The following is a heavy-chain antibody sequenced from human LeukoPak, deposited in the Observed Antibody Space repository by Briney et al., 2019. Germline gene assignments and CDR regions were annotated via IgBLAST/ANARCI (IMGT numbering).Heavy chain of an antibody. D-gene: IGHD6-13*01. CDR1: GYTFTSYG. Sequence: ASVKVSCKTSGYTFTSYGINWVRQAPGQGLEWMGWINVYNGETKKTQNFHDRLTLTTDTSTSTAYMELRSLRSDDTAVYYCARDQGSSYGMDVWGQGTTVTVSS. V-gene: IGHV1-18*01. J-gene: IGHJ6*02. CDR3: ARDQGSSYGMDV. CDR2: INVYNGET.